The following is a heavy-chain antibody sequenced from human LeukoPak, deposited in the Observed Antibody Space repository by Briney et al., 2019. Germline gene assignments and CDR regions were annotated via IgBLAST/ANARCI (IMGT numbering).Heavy chain of an antibody. CDR2: IYYNGDT. CDR1: GASITSNGYF. CDR3: ARRHIIVAGPYYFDY. J-gene: IGHJ4*02. D-gene: IGHD5-12*01. Sequence: SETLSLTCTVTGASITSNGYFWSWIRQPPGKGLEWIGNIYYNGDTYYKPSLKSRVTISVDTSKRQFSLRLNSVTAADTSVYYRARRHIIVAGPYYFDYWGLGTLATVSS. V-gene: IGHV4-39*01.